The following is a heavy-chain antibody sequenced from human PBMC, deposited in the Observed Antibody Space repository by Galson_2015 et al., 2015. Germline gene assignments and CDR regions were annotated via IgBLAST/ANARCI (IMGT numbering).Heavy chain of an antibody. V-gene: IGHV4-34*01. CDR3: ARWEVTTVTKYHY. J-gene: IGHJ4*02. D-gene: IGHD4-17*01. CDR2: INHSGSS. Sequence: SETLSLTCAVYGGSFSGYYWNWIRQPPGKGLERIGEINHSGSSNYNPSLKSRVTISVDTSNNQFSLKLNSVTAADTAVYYCARWEVTTVTKYHYWGQGALVTVSS. CDR1: GGSFSGYY.